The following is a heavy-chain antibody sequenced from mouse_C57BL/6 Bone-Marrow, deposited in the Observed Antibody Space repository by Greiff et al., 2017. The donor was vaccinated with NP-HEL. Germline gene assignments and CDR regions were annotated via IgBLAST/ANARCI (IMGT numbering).Heavy chain of an antibody. CDR2: IRSKSSNNAT. D-gene: IGHD1-1*01. Sequence: EVNVVESGGGLVQPKGSLKLSCAASGFTFNTYAMHWVRQAPGKGLEWVARIRSKSSNNATYYADSVKDRFTISRDDSQSMLYLQMNYLKTEDTAMYYCVRDSYFYGSSSFAYWGQGTLVTVSA. V-gene: IGHV10-3*01. J-gene: IGHJ3*01. CDR3: VRDSYFYGSSSFAY. CDR1: GFTFNTYA.